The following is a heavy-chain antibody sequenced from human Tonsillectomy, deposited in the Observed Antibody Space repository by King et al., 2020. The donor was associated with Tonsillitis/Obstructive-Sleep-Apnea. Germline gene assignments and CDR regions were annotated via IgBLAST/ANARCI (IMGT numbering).Heavy chain of an antibody. CDR2: IRSKAYGGTT. D-gene: IGHD1-1*01. CDR3: ARGGVTTVDGRNVDY. CDR1: GFTFGDYA. J-gene: IGHJ4*02. Sequence: VQLVESGGGLVKPGRSLRLSCTVSGFTFGDYAMSWFRQAPGKVLEWVGFIRSKAYGGTTEYAASVKGGFSISRDDSTSIAYLHMNSLKTEETAVFYCARGGVTTVDGRNVDYWGQGTLVTVSS. V-gene: IGHV3-49*05.